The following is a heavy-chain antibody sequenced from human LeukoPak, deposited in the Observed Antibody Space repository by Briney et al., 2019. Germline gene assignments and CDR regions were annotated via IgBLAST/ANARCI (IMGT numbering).Heavy chain of an antibody. J-gene: IGHJ4*02. CDR3: ASFQLGELGWSS. CDR2: INPNGGGT. D-gene: IGHD2-15*01. CDR1: GYTFTGYY. V-gene: IGHV1-2*02. Sequence: ASVKVSCKASGYTFTGYYIHWVRQAPGQGLEWMEWINPNGGGTNYAQKFQGRVTMTRDTSISTAYMELSSLRSDDTAVYYCASFQLGELGWSSWGQGTLVTVSS.